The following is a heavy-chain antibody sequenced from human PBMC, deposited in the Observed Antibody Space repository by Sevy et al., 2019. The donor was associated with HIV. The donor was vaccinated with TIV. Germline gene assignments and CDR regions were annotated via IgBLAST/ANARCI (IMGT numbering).Heavy chain of an antibody. Sequence: GGYLRLSCAASGFTFSSYAMHCVRQAPGKGLEWVAVISYDGSNKYYADSVKGRFTISRDNSKNTLYLQMNSLRAEDPDVYYCARVKTVGAPFDYWGQGTLVTVSS. J-gene: IGHJ4*02. V-gene: IGHV3-30-3*01. CDR2: ISYDGSNK. D-gene: IGHD1-26*01. CDR1: GFTFSSYA. CDR3: ARVKTVGAPFDY.